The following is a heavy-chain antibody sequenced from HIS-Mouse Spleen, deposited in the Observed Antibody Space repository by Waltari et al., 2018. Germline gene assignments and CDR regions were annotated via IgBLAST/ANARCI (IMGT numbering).Heavy chain of an antibody. Sequence: QLQLQESGPGLVKPSETLALTCTVPGGSISSSSYYWCWIRQPPGKGLEWIGSIYYSGSTYYNPSLKSRVTISVDTSKNQFSLKLSSVTAADTAVYYCARETRYSSSWPWGQGTTVTVSS. V-gene: IGHV4-39*07. CDR3: ARETRYSSSWP. J-gene: IGHJ6*02. CDR1: GGSISSSSYY. D-gene: IGHD6-13*01. CDR2: IYYSGST.